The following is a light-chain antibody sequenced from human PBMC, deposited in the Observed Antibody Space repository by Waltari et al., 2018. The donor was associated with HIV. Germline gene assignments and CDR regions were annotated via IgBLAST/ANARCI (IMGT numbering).Light chain of an antibody. CDR3: QQYYSTPRT. J-gene: IGKJ1*01. CDR1: LRVLYSSNNKNY. CDR2: WAS. V-gene: IGKV4-1*01. Sequence: IVVTQSPDLMAVSLRESAPSNCKSSLRVLYSSNNKNYLAWYQQKPGQPPKLLIYWASTRESGVPDRFSGSGSGTDFTLTISSLQAEDVAVYYCQQYYSTPRTVGQGTKVEIK.